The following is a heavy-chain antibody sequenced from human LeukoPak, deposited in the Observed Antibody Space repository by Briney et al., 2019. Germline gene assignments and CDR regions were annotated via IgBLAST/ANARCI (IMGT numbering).Heavy chain of an antibody. V-gene: IGHV1-69*04. Sequence: SVKVSCKASGGTFSSYAISWVRQAPGQGLEWMGRIIPIFSIANYAQKFQDRVTITADKSTSTAYMELSSLRSEDTAVYYCARDPDYYDSSGYYYSDDAFDIWGQGTMVTVSS. CDR3: ARDPDYYDSSGYYYSDDAFDI. D-gene: IGHD3-22*01. CDR1: GGTFSSYA. CDR2: IIPIFSIA. J-gene: IGHJ3*02.